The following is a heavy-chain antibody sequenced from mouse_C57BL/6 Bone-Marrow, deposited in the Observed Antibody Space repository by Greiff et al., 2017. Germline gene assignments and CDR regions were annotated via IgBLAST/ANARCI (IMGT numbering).Heavy chain of an antibody. J-gene: IGHJ2*01. CDR3: ARNTPYDYAPDY. V-gene: IGHV1-22*01. D-gene: IGHD2-4*01. CDR1: GYTFTDYN. Sequence: EVQLQQSGPELVKPGASVKMSCKASGYTFTDYNMHWVKQSHGKSLEWIGYINPNNGGTSYNQKFKGKATLTVNKSSSTAYMELRSLTSEDSAVYYCARNTPYDYAPDYWGQGTTLPVSS. CDR2: INPNNGGT.